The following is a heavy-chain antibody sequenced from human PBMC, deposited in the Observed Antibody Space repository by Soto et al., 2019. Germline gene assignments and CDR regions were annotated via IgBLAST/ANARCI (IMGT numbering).Heavy chain of an antibody. CDR3: AKKSIVGANSRAYFDY. V-gene: IGHV3-30*18. D-gene: IGHD1-26*01. CDR2: ISYDGGNK. Sequence: GGSLRLSCAASGFTFSSYGMHWVRQAPGKGLEWVAVISYDGGNKYYADSVKGRFTISRDNSKNTLYLQMNSLRADDTAVYYCAKKSIVGANSRAYFDYWGQGTLVTVSS. CDR1: GFTFSSYG. J-gene: IGHJ4*02.